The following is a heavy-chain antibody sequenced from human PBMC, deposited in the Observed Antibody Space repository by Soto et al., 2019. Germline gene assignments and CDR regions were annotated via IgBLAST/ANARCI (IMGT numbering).Heavy chain of an antibody. V-gene: IGHV4-59*01. Sequence: QVQLQESGPGLVKPSETLSLTCTVSGGSISSYYWSWIRQPPGKGLEWIGYIYYSGSTNYNPSLQSRVTISVDTSKNQFSLKLSSVTAADTAVYYCARSSYGDYDEVFDFWGQGTLVTVSS. J-gene: IGHJ4*02. CDR3: ARSSYGDYDEVFDF. CDR1: GGSISSYY. CDR2: IYYSGST. D-gene: IGHD4-17*01.